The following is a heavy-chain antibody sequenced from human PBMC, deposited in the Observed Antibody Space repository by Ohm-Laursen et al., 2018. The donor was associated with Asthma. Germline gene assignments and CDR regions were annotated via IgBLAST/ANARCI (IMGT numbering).Heavy chain of an antibody. Sequence: SLRLSCTASGFTFSSYSMHWVRQAPGKGLEWVAVIAYDGSSKYYADSVKGRFTISRDNSKNTLYLQMSSLRAEDTAVYYCAREATERGNWFDPWGQGTLVTVSS. CDR1: GFTFSSYS. J-gene: IGHJ5*02. V-gene: IGHV3-30-3*01. CDR2: IAYDGSSK. CDR3: AREATERGNWFDP. D-gene: IGHD5-12*01.